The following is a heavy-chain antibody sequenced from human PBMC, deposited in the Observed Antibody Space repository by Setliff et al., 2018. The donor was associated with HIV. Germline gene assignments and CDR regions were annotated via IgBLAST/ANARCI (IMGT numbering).Heavy chain of an antibody. CDR2: IYTSGST. D-gene: IGHD2-21*02. Sequence: SETLSLTCTVSGGSISSGSYYWSWIRQPAGKGLEWIGHIYTSGSTNHNPSLKSRVTISVDTSKNQFSLKLSSVTAADTAVYYCARSVVVVTVEWFDPWGQGTLVTVSS. CDR1: GGSISSGSYY. V-gene: IGHV4-61*09. CDR3: ARSVVVVTVEWFDP. J-gene: IGHJ5*02.